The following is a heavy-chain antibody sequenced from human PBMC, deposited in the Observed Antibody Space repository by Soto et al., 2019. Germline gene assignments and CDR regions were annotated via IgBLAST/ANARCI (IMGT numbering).Heavy chain of an antibody. CDR2: IYSGGDT. Sequence: GGSLRLSCAACGFTVSSSYMTWVRQAPGKGLEWVSLIYSGGDTYYADSVKGRFTISRDSFTNTLFLQMNSLRAEDTAVYYCARDRGYQLLPDYYYYMDVWGQGATVTVSS. D-gene: IGHD2-2*01. CDR1: GFTVSSSY. V-gene: IGHV3-66*01. CDR3: ARDRGYQLLPDYYYYMDV. J-gene: IGHJ6*03.